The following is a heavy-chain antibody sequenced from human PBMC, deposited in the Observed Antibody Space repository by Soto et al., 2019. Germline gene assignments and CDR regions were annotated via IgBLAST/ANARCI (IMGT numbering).Heavy chain of an antibody. V-gene: IGHV4-31*03. J-gene: IGHJ4*02. Sequence: SETLSLTCTVSGDSINSGSYYWSWIRQHPGKGLEWIGYIYYTGNTYYNPSLKSRLTISLDTSENQFSLNLSSVTAADTAVYYCERNSTVVSVDYWGQGTLVTVSS. CDR3: ERNSTVVSVDY. CDR1: GDSINSGSYY. D-gene: IGHD4-17*01. CDR2: IYYTGNT.